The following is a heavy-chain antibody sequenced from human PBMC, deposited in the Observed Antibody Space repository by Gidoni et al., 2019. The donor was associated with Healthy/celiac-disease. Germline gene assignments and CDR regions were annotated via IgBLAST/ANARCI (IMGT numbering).Heavy chain of an antibody. J-gene: IGHJ1*01. CDR3: ARDASRRSPEYFQH. Sequence: QVQLVESGGGVVQPGRSLRLSCAASGFTFSSYGMHWVRQAPGKGLEWVAVIWYDGSNKYYADSVKGRFTISRDNSKNTLYLQMNSLRAEDTAVYYCARDASRRSPEYFQHWGQGTLVTVSS. CDR2: IWYDGSNK. V-gene: IGHV3-33*01. CDR1: GFTFSSYG.